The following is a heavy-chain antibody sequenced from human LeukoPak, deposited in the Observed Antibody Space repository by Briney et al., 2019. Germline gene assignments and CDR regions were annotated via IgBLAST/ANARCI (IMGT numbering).Heavy chain of an antibody. CDR1: GGSISSGHYY. Sequence: PSETLSLTCTVSGGSISSGHYYWSWIRQPARKGLEWIGRIYTSGSTNYNPSLKSRVTISVDTSKNQFSLKLSSVTAADTAVYYCAGWGVYSSGWYFGDVWGKGTTVTVSS. CDR3: AGWGVYSSGWYFGDV. D-gene: IGHD6-19*01. V-gene: IGHV4-61*02. J-gene: IGHJ6*04. CDR2: IYTSGST.